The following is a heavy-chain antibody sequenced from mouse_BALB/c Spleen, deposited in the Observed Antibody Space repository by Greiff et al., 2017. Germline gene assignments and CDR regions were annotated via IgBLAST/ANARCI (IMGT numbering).Heavy chain of an antibody. D-gene: IGHD1-1*01. V-gene: IGHV2-9*02. Sequence: QVQLKESGPGLVAPSQSLSITCTVSGFSLTSYGVHWVRQPPGKGLEWLGVIWAGGSTNYNSALMSRLSISKDNSKSQVFLQMNSLQTDDTAMYYCARRGSSAFAYWGQGTLVTVSA. CDR3: ARRGSSAFAY. J-gene: IGHJ3*01. CDR2: IWAGGST. CDR1: GFSLTSYG.